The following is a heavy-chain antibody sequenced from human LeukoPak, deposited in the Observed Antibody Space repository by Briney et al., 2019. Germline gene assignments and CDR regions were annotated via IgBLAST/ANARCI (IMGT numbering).Heavy chain of an antibody. CDR2: IYYSGST. Sequence: PSETLSLTCAVSGGSISSGGYSWSWIRQPPGKGLEWIGYIYYSGSTYYNPSLKSRVTISVDTSKNQFSLKLSSVTAADTAVYYCARTYCSGGSCYDGGFDYWGQGTLVTVSS. CDR1: GGSISSGGYS. CDR3: ARTYCSGGSCYDGGFDY. J-gene: IGHJ4*02. V-gene: IGHV4-30-4*07. D-gene: IGHD2-15*01.